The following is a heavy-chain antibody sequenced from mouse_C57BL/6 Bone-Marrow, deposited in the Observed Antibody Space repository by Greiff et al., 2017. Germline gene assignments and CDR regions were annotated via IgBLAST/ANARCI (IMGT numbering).Heavy chain of an antibody. CDR1: GFNIKDDY. CDR3: TLLWSFAY. D-gene: IGHD2-1*01. CDR2: IDPDNGDT. Sequence: EVQLQQSGAELVRPGASVKLSCTASGFNIKDDYMHWVKQRPEQGLEWIGWIDPDNGDTEYASKFQGKATITADTSSNTAYLQLSSLTSEDTAVYYCTLLWSFAYWGQGTLVTVSA. V-gene: IGHV14-4*01. J-gene: IGHJ3*01.